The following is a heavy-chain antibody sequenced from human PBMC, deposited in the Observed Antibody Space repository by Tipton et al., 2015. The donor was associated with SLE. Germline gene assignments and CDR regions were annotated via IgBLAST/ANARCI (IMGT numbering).Heavy chain of an antibody. D-gene: IGHD3-3*01. CDR1: DDSITTDY. J-gene: IGHJ4*02. CDR3: ASSPGVTLFRVVTYFDL. Sequence: TLSLTCTVSDDSITTDYWTWIRQPPRKGLEYIGYVSYSGVTNSNPSLQSRVTMSIDASKKQVSLRLSSVTAADTAVYYCASSPGVTLFRVVTYFDLWGQGILVTVSS. V-gene: IGHV4-59*13. CDR2: VSYSGVT.